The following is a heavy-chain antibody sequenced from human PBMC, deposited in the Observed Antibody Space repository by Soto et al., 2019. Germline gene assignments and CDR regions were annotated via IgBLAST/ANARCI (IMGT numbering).Heavy chain of an antibody. D-gene: IGHD3-10*01. V-gene: IGHV1-18*01. J-gene: IGHJ3*02. CDR3: ARDRDSAFDI. Sequence: ASVKVSCKASGYTFTSYDINWVRQATGQGLEWMGWMSPNSGNTNYAQKLQGRVTMTTNTSTSTAYMELRSLRSDDTAVYYCARDRDSAFDIWGQGTMVTVSS. CDR1: GYTFTSYD. CDR2: MSPNSGNT.